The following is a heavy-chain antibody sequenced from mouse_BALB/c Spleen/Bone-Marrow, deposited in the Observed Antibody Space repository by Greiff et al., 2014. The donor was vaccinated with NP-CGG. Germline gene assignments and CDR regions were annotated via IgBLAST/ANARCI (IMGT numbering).Heavy chain of an antibody. J-gene: IGHJ4*01. V-gene: IGHV5-17*02. D-gene: IGHD3-3*01. CDR1: GITFRNFG. Sequence: EVQVVESGGGLVQPGGSRKLSCAASGITFRNFGMHWVRQAPEKGLEWVAYISSGSSTIHCADTLKGRFTISRDNPKNTLFLQMTSLRSEDTAMYYCARIGRARGYAMDYWGQGTSVTVSS. CDR3: ARIGRARGYAMDY. CDR2: ISSGSSTI.